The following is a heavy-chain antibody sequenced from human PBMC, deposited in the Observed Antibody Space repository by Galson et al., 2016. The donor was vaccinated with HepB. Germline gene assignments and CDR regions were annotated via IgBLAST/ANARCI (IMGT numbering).Heavy chain of an antibody. V-gene: IGHV1-18*01. CDR1: GFTFTSYD. J-gene: IGHJ1*01. CDR2: ISTYNGNT. Sequence: SVKVSCKASGFTFTSYDISWVRQTPGEGLEWLGRISTYNGNTNYAQNLQGRVTMTTDTSTSTAYMELRSLRSDDTAVYYCARGANYFGHWGQGTLVTVSS. CDR3: ARGANYFGH.